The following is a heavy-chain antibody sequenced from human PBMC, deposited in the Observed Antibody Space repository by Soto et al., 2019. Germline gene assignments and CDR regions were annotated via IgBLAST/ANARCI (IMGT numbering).Heavy chain of an antibody. CDR3: ARVFVVVVAANHFNAFDI. J-gene: IGHJ3*02. D-gene: IGHD2-15*01. CDR2: INHSGST. Sequence: QVQLQQWGAGLLKPSETLSLTCAVYGGSFSGYYWSWIRQPPGKGLEWIGEINHSGSTNYNPSLKSRVTISVDTSKHQFSLKLSSVTAADTAVYYCARVFVVVVAANHFNAFDIWGQGTMVTVSS. V-gene: IGHV4-34*01. CDR1: GGSFSGYY.